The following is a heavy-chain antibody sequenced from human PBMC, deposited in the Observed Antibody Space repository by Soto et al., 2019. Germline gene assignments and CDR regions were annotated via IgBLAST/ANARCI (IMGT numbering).Heavy chain of an antibody. CDR1: GDSISRYY. CDR2: ISYSGGT. V-gene: IGHV4-59*08. D-gene: IGHD3-22*01. Sequence: PSETLSLTCSVSGDSISRYYWSWIRQPPGRRLEWIQDISYSGGTNYNPSLKSRVTISVDTSKNQFSLKLSSVTATDTAVYYCARHSGYYYWPFDPWGQGTLVTVSS. J-gene: IGHJ5*02. CDR3: ARHSGYYYWPFDP.